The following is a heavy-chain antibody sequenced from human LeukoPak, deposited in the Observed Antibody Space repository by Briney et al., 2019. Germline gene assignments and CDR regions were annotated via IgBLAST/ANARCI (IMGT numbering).Heavy chain of an antibody. CDR1: GGTFSSYG. D-gene: IGHD3-22*01. CDR3: ARSQTYYYYSSGYGLFDY. J-gene: IGHJ4*02. CDR2: IIPIFGTT. V-gene: IGHV1-69*01. Sequence: SVKVSCKASGGTFSSYGFSWVRQAPGQGLEWMGGIIPIFGTTNYAQKFQGRLTITADESTSTAYMELSSLRSEDTAVYYCARSQTYYYYSSGYGLFDYWGQGTLVTVSS.